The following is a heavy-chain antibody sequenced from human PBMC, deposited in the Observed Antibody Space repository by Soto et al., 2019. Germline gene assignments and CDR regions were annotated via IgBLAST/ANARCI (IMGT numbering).Heavy chain of an antibody. J-gene: IGHJ4*02. D-gene: IGHD3-22*01. Sequence: GASVKVSCKASGGTFKNYAISWVRQAPGQGLEWMGGIIPIFGTANYAQKFQGRVTITADASTSTASMELRSLRSEDTAAYYCARGVHYDSSGYYYFYWGQGTVVTVSS. CDR1: GGTFKNYA. V-gene: IGHV1-69*13. CDR3: ARGVHYDSSGYYYFY. CDR2: IIPIFGTA.